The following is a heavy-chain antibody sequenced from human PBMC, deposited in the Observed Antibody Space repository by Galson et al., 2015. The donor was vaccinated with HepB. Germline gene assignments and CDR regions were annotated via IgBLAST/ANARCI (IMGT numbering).Heavy chain of an antibody. D-gene: IGHD2-2*03. J-gene: IGHJ5*02. CDR1: GYTFTDYY. Sequence: SVKVSCKASGYTFTDYYIHWVRQAPGQGLERMGRINPNSGATNYAQKFQGRVTVTRDTSISTAYMELSRLRSDDTAVYYCARDGYCSRTTCYQYFDPWGQGTLVTVSS. CDR3: ARDGYCSRTTCYQYFDP. CDR2: INPNSGAT. V-gene: IGHV1-2*06.